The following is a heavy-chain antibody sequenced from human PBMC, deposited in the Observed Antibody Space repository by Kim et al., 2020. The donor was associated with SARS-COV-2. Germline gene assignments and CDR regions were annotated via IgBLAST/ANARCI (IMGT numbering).Heavy chain of an antibody. Sequence: GGSLRLSCAAPDFSLAYNWMDWVRQAPGKGLEWVANINQDGSDIYYVDSVKGRFTISRDNAKNSLFLQMNSLRAEDTALYYCAREGASWAFDLWGQGTMVTVSS. CDR3: AREGASWAFDL. V-gene: IGHV3-7*05. CDR2: INQDGSDI. CDR1: DFSLAYNW. J-gene: IGHJ3*01.